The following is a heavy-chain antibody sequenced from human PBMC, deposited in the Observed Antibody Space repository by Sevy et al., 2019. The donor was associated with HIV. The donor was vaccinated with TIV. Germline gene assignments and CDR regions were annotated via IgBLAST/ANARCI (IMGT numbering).Heavy chain of an antibody. D-gene: IGHD3-3*01. V-gene: IGHV3-64*01. CDR1: GFTFSSYA. CDR2: ISSNGGST. Sequence: GGSLRLSCAASGFTFSSYAMHWVRQAPGKGLEYVSAISSNGGSTYYANSVKGRFTISRDNSKNTLYLQMGSLRAEDMAVYYCARAFGITIFGNDAFDIWGQGTMVTVSS. CDR3: ARAFGITIFGNDAFDI. J-gene: IGHJ3*02.